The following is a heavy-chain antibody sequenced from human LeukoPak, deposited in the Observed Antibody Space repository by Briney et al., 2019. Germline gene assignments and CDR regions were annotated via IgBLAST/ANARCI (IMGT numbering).Heavy chain of an antibody. CDR2: ISAYNGNT. J-gene: IGHJ4*02. Sequence: ASVKVSCKASGYTFTSYGISWVRQATGQGLEWMGWISAYNGNTNYAQKLQGRVTMTTDTYTSTAYMELRSLRSDDTAVYYCARRTSEPTAFDYWGQGTLVTVSS. D-gene: IGHD1-14*01. CDR3: ARRTSEPTAFDY. CDR1: GYTFTSYG. V-gene: IGHV1-18*01.